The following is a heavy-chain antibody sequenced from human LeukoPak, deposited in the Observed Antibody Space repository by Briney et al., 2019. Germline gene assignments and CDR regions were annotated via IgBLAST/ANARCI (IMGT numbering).Heavy chain of an antibody. D-gene: IGHD3-10*01. CDR2: IYYSGSI. CDR3: ATPRGASNWFDP. J-gene: IGHJ5*02. V-gene: IGHV4-39*01. CDR1: GGSISNSSKY. Sequence: PSETLSLTCTVSGGSISNSSKYWGWIRLPPGKGLEWIGNIYYSGSIYYNPSLKSRVAIFVDTSNNQFSLKLSSVTAADTAVYYCATPRGASNWFDPWGQGALVTVSS.